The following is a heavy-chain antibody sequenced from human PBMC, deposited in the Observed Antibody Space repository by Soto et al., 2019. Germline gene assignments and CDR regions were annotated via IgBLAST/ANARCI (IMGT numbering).Heavy chain of an antibody. J-gene: IGHJ5*02. V-gene: IGHV4-61*01. CDR3: AKALKTSTYFDP. CDR1: CGSVSSGSYY. D-gene: IGHD6-6*01. Sequence: SETLSLTCTVSCGSVSSGSYYWSWIRQPPGKGLEWIGYIYYSGSTNYNPSLKSRFTISRDNSKNTLYLQMNSLRAEDTAVYYCAKALKTSTYFDPWGQGTLVTVSS. CDR2: IYYSGST.